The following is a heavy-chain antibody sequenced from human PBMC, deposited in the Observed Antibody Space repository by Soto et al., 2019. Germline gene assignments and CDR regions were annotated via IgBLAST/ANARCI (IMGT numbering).Heavy chain of an antibody. CDR1: GGSISSGGYY. CDR2: IYYSGST. V-gene: IGHV4-31*03. Sequence: SETLSLTCTVSGGSISSGGYYWSWIRQHPGKGLEWIGYIYYSGSTYYNPSLKSRVTISVDTSKNQFSQKLSSVTAADTAVYYCARAPDYGDYELDWFDPWGQGTLVTVSS. D-gene: IGHD4-17*01. CDR3: ARAPDYGDYELDWFDP. J-gene: IGHJ5*02.